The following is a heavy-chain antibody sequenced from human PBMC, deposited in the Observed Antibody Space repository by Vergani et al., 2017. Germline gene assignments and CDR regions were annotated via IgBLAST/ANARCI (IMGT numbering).Heavy chain of an antibody. CDR2: INHSGST. J-gene: IGHJ4*02. CDR1: GGSFSGYY. CDR3: ARVGGRFSMVRGVIYFDY. D-gene: IGHD3-10*01. V-gene: IGHV4-34*01. Sequence: QVQLQQWGAGLLKPSETLSLTCAVYGGSFSGYYWSWIRQPPGKGLEWIGEINHSGSTNYNPSLKSRVTISVDTSKNQFSLKLSSGTAADTAVYYCARVGGRFSMVRGVIYFDYWGQGTLVTVSS.